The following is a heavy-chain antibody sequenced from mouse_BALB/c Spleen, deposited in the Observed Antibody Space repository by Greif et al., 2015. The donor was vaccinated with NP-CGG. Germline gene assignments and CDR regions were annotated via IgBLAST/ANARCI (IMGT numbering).Heavy chain of an antibody. V-gene: IGHV1-7*01. D-gene: IGHD2-14*01. J-gene: IGHJ2*01. CDR2: INPSTGYT. Sequence: VQLQESGAELAKPGASVKMSCKASGYTFTSYWMHWVKQRPGQGLEWIGYINPSTGYTEYNQKFKDKATLTADKSSSTAYMHLSSLTSEDSAVYYCARDRTYYFDYWGQDTTLTVSS. CDR3: ARDRTYYFDY. CDR1: GYTFTSYW.